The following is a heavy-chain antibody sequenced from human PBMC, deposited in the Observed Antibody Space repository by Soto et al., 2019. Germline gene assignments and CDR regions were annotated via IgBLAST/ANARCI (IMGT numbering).Heavy chain of an antibody. CDR1: GFTFSSYA. CDR2: ISGSGGST. J-gene: IGHJ1*01. Sequence: EVQLLESGGGLVQPGGSLRLSCAASGFTFSSYAMSWVRQAPGQGLEWVSAISGSGGSTYYADSVKGRFNISRDNSKNTLYMKMNSLRAEDTAVYYCAKNLRVASSFQHWGQGTLVTVSS. CDR3: AKNLRVASSFQH. D-gene: IGHD2-15*01. V-gene: IGHV3-23*01.